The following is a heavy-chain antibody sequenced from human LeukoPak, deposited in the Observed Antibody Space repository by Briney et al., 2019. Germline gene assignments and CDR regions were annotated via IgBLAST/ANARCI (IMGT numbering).Heavy chain of an antibody. V-gene: IGHV4-61*01. CDR1: GGSVNSGSYY. D-gene: IGHD1-26*01. CDR3: ARAAYSGSYHSDY. Sequence: PSETLSLTCTVSGGSVNSGSYYWNWIRQLPGKGLEWIGYIYYSGSTNYNPSLKSRVTISVDTSKNQFSLKLSSVTAADTAVYYCARAAYSGSYHSDYWGQGTLVTVSS. J-gene: IGHJ4*02. CDR2: IYYSGST.